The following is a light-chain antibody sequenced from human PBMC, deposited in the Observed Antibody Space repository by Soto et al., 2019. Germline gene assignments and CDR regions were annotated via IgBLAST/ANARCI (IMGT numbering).Light chain of an antibody. V-gene: IGKV3-15*01. Sequence: EIVMTQSPATLSVSPGERATLSCRASQSVSSNLAWYQQKPGQAPRLLIYGASTRPTVIPARFSGSESGTEFTLTISSLQSEDFAVYYCQQYNNWPSWTFGQGTKVEIK. J-gene: IGKJ1*01. CDR3: QQYNNWPSWT. CDR1: QSVSSN. CDR2: GAS.